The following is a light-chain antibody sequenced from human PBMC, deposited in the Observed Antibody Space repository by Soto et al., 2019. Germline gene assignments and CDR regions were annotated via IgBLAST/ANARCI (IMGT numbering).Light chain of an antibody. Sequence: QSALTQPASVSGSPGQSITISCTGTSSDVGSYNLVSWYQQHPGKAPKLMIYEGSKRPSGVSNRFSGSKSGNTASLTISGLQAEDEADYYCCSYAGRSTVVFGPGTKLNVL. CDR1: SSDVGSYNL. CDR3: CSYAGRSTVV. CDR2: EGS. V-gene: IGLV2-23*01. J-gene: IGLJ1*01.